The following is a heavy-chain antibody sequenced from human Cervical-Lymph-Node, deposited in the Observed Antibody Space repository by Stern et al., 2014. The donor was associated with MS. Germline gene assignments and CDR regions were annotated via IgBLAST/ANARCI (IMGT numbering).Heavy chain of an antibody. CDR1: GFTFSSYG. CDR3: ARGSQFPDTAMPMYYFDY. D-gene: IGHD5-18*01. Sequence: QMQLVESGGGVVQPGRSLRLSCAASGFTFSSYGMHWVRQAPGKGLEWVAVIWYDGSNKYYADSVKGRFTISRDNSKNTLYLQMNSLRAEDTAVYYCARGSQFPDTAMPMYYFDYWGQGTLVTVSS. CDR2: IWYDGSNK. J-gene: IGHJ4*02. V-gene: IGHV3-33*01.